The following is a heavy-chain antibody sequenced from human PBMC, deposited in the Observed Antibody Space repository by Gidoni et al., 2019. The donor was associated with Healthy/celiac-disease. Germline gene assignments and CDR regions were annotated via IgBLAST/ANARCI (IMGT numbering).Heavy chain of an antibody. V-gene: IGHV3-9*01. Sequence: EVQLGESGGGLVQPGRSLRLSCAASGFTFDDCAMHWVRQAQGKGLEWVSGISWNSVSIGYSDSVKGRFTISRDNAKNSLYLQMNSLRAEDTALYYCAKDDDYGDYSNAFDIWGQGTMVTVSS. CDR3: AKDDDYGDYSNAFDI. D-gene: IGHD4-17*01. CDR1: GFTFDDCA. J-gene: IGHJ3*02. CDR2: ISWNSVSI.